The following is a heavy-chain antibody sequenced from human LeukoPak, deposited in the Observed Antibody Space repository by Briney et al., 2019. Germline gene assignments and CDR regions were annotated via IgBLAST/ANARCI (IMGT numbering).Heavy chain of an antibody. D-gene: IGHD3-10*02. CDR2: ISSSGSTI. CDR1: GFTFSSYE. J-gene: IGHJ6*04. V-gene: IGHV3-48*03. CDR3: AELGITMIGGV. Sequence: GGSLRLSCAASGFTFSSYEMNWVRQAPGKELEWVSYISSSGSTIYYADSVKGRFTTSRDNAKNSLYLQMNSLRAEDTAVYYCAELGITMIGGVWGKGTTVTISS.